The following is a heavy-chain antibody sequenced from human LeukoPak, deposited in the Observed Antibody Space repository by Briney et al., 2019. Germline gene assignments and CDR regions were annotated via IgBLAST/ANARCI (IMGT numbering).Heavy chain of an antibody. J-gene: IGHJ1*01. CDR3: ASYTYYYDSSGFQH. CDR1: GGTFSSYA. Sequence: SVKVSCKGSGGTFSSYAISWVRQAPGQGLEWMGRIIPILGIANYAQKFQGRVTITADKSTSTAYMELSSLRSEDTAVYYCASYTYYYDSSGFQHWGQGTLVTVSS. V-gene: IGHV1-69*04. CDR2: IIPILGIA. D-gene: IGHD3-22*01.